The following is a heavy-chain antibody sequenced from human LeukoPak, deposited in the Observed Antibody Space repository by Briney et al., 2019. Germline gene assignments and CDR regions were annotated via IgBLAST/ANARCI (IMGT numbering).Heavy chain of an antibody. D-gene: IGHD4-23*01. CDR3: ARDRGGNSHFDY. Sequence: PSETLSLTCTVSGGSISSYYWSWIRQPPGKGLEWIGYIYYSGSTNYNPSLKSRVTISVDMSKNQFSLKLSSVTAADTAVYYCARDRGGNSHFDYWGQGTLVTVSS. CDR2: IYYSGST. J-gene: IGHJ4*02. V-gene: IGHV4-59*01. CDR1: GGSISSYY.